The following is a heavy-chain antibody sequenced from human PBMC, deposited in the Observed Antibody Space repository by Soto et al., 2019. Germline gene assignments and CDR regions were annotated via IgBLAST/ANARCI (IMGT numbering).Heavy chain of an antibody. CDR3: ARKKREIYYYGMDV. CDR2: IYYSGTT. CDR1: GGSISNYY. Sequence: SETLSLTCTVSGGSISNYYWTWIRQPPGKGLEWIRFIYYSGTTDYNPSLKSRVTISVDTSKNRFSLKLTSVTAADTAVYYCARKKREIYYYGMDVWGQGTTVTVSS. J-gene: IGHJ6*02. V-gene: IGHV4-59*01.